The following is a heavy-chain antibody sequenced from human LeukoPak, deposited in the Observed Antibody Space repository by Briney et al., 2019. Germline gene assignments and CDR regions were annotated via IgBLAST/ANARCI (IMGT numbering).Heavy chain of an antibody. Sequence: GGSLRLSCAASGFTFNNAWMSWVRQAPGKGLEWVGRIKSKADGGTPDYAAPVKDRFIISRDDSKNTLYLQMNSLKTEDTAMYYCTTDALAYGSSQNFWGQGILVTVSS. D-gene: IGHD3-10*01. CDR1: GFTFNNAW. CDR2: IKSKADGGTP. V-gene: IGHV3-15*01. CDR3: TTDALAYGSSQNF. J-gene: IGHJ4*02.